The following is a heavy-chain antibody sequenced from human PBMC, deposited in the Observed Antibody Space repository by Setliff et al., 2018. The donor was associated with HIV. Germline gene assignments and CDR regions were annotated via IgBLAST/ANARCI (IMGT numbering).Heavy chain of an antibody. Sequence: PSETLSLTCAVYGGSLSGYYWTWIRQPPGKGLEWVAEINQSGSANYNPSLKSRVTLSVDTSKNQFSLKLTSVTAADTAVYYCAREGGGYSGSYFNYPFDSWGQGTLVTVSS. CDR3: AREGGGYSGSYFNYPFDS. J-gene: IGHJ4*02. CDR2: INQSGSA. V-gene: IGHV4-34*01. CDR1: GGSLSGYY. D-gene: IGHD1-26*01.